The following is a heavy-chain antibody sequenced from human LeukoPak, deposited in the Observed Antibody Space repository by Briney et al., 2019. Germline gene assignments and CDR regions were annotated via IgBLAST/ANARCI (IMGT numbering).Heavy chain of an antibody. CDR1: GGPINNYY. Sequence: SETLSLTCTVSGGPINNYYWSWIRQPAGKGLEWMGRTYTRGSTNYNPSLKSRVTMSVDTSKNQFSLKLSSVTAADTAVYYCARGRYCSADICSGGDAFDIWGQGTMVSVSS. V-gene: IGHV4-4*07. CDR2: TYTRGST. CDR3: ARGRYCSADICSGGDAFDI. J-gene: IGHJ3*02. D-gene: IGHD2-15*01.